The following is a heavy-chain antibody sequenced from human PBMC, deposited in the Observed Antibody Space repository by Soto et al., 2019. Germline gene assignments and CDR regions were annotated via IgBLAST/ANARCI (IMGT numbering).Heavy chain of an antibody. CDR3: ANVPIWCGGSSCYTEGFDS. J-gene: IGHJ4*02. CDR2: ISAGGDT. V-gene: IGHV3-23*01. CDR1: GFGFSDYA. Sequence: PGGSLRLSCVASGFGFSDYAMSWVRQAPGKGLEWVSAISAGGDTYYADSVKGRFTVSRANSKNTLYLQMNSLRAKDTAIYYCANVPIWCGGSSCYTEGFDSWGQGTLVTVSS. D-gene: IGHD2-21*01.